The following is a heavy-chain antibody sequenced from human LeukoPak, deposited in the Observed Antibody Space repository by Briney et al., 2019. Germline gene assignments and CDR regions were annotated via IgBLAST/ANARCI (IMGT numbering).Heavy chain of an antibody. CDR1: GFTFSSYA. J-gene: IGHJ5*02. Sequence: GGSLRLSCAASGFTFSSYAMSWVRQAPGKGLEWVSSISSSSSYIYYADSVKGRFTISRDNAKNSLYLQMNSLRAEDTAVYYCARDLRSTSCYFCGWFDPWGQGTLVTVSS. D-gene: IGHD2-2*01. CDR3: ARDLRSTSCYFCGWFDP. CDR2: ISSSSSYI. V-gene: IGHV3-21*01.